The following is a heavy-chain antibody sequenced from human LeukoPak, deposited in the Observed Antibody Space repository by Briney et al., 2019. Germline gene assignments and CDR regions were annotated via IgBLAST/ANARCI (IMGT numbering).Heavy chain of an antibody. V-gene: IGHV1-18*01. Sequence: ASVKVSCKASGYTFTSYGISWVRQAPGQGLEWMGWISAYNGATHYAQKLQGRVTMTTDTSTYTVYMEMRSLRSDDTAVYYCARDVRLPRRAFDIWGQGTMVTVSS. CDR1: GYTFTSYG. D-gene: IGHD5-18*01. J-gene: IGHJ3*02. CDR2: ISAYNGAT. CDR3: ARDVRLPRRAFDI.